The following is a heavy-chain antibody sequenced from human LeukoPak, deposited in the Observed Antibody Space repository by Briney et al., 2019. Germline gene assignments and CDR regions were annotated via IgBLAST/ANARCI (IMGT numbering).Heavy chain of an antibody. D-gene: IGHD3-22*01. CDR1: GDSFSSNNY. CDR3: ARNAGYSDLNY. V-gene: IGHV4-4*02. CDR2: IYRSGAT. J-gene: IGHJ4*02. Sequence: PSETLSLTCTVSGDSFSSNNYRTWVRQRPGKGVEWIGEIYRSGATNYNPSLRGRVTVSLDKSKNQFSLRLNSVTAADTAIYYCARNAGYSDLNYWGQGVLVTVSS.